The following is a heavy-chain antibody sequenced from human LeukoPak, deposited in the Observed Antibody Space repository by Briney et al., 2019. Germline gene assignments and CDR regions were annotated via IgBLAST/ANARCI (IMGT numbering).Heavy chain of an antibody. CDR3: AKGETVTSSVFDY. Sequence: PGGSLRLSCAASGFTFSTYVMSWVRQAPGKGLEWVSAIGGSAGSTYYADSVAGRFVISRDNSKNTLYPQFNSLRAEDTAVYYCAKGETVTSSVFDYWGQGTLVTVSS. J-gene: IGHJ4*02. CDR2: IGGSAGST. D-gene: IGHD2-21*02. CDR1: GFTFSTYV. V-gene: IGHV3-23*01.